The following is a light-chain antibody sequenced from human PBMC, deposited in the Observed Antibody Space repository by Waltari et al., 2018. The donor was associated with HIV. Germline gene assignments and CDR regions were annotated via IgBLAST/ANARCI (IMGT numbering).Light chain of an antibody. CDR3: QAWDSNTGV. V-gene: IGLV3-1*01. Sequence: SYELTQPPSVSVSPGQTASISCSGDKLGDKYASWYQQRPGQSPIVVIHQDTKRPSGIPERVSGANSGNTATLTVSGTQAMDEADYYCQAWDSNTGVFGGGTKLTVL. J-gene: IGLJ3*02. CDR1: KLGDKY. CDR2: QDT.